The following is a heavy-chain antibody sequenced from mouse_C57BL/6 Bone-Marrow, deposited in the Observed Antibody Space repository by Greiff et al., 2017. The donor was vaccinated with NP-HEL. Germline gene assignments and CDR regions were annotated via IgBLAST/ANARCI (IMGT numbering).Heavy chain of an antibody. D-gene: IGHD6-5*01. CDR1: GYTFTSYW. J-gene: IGHJ4*01. V-gene: IGHV1-69*01. CDR3: ARSLLFLYYYAMDY. Sequence: VKLQQPGAELVMPGASVKLSCKASGYTFTSYWMHWVKQRPGQGLEWIGEIDPSDSYTNYNQKFKGKSTLTVDKSSSTAYMQLSSLTSEDSAVYYCARSLLFLYYYAMDYWGQGTSVTVSS. CDR2: IDPSDSYT.